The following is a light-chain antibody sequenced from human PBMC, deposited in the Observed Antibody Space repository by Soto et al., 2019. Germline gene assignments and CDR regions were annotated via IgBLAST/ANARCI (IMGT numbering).Light chain of an antibody. V-gene: IGKV3-15*01. CDR2: GAS. J-gene: IGKJ4*01. Sequence: DIVMTQSLAILSVSPGERATLSCRASQSVETFLAWFQHKAGQAPRLLIFGASTRAAGVPARFSGGGSGTEFTLTIDSLRSEDFAVYFCQQYHARPPGTFGGGTKVDIK. CDR3: QQYHARPPGT. CDR1: QSVETF.